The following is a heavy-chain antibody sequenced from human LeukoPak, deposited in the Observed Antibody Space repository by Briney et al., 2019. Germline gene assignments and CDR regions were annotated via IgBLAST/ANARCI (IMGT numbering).Heavy chain of an antibody. V-gene: IGHV3-43*02. CDR3: ATWAFYHDLDV. CDR1: GFTLDAYA. Sequence: GGSLTLFCIASGFTLDAYAKHCVRQARGRGRDWVSITNTDGSRTYYADSVKGRFTISRDNYKNSLYLQMTSLRSEDSALYYCATWAFYHDLDVWGRGTTVTVSS. D-gene: IGHD3-3*01. CDR2: TNTDGSRT. J-gene: IGHJ6*02.